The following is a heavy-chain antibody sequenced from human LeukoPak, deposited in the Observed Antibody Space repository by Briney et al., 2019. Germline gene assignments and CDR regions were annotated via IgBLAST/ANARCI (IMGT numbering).Heavy chain of an antibody. CDR2: ISGSGGST. J-gene: IGHJ5*02. CDR1: GFTFSSYA. D-gene: IGHD3-3*01. Sequence: PGGSLRLSCAASGFTFSSYAMSWVRQAPGKGLEWVSGISGSGGSTYYADSVKGRFTISRDNSKNTLYLQMNSLRAEDTAVYYCARDPNDSVDYDFWSGVNWFDPWGQGTLVTVSS. V-gene: IGHV3-23*01. CDR3: ARDPNDSVDYDFWSGVNWFDP.